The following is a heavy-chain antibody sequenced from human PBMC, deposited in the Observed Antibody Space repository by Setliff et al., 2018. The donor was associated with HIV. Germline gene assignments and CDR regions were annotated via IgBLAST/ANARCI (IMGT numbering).Heavy chain of an antibody. V-gene: IGHV4-59*01. CDR2: MYYSGNT. J-gene: IGHJ6*02. D-gene: IGHD1-7*01. CDR3: ARDQGLELRGDYYYYGMDV. CDR1: GVSISNYY. Sequence: SETLSLTCTVSGVSISNYYWSWIRQPPGKGLEWIGYMYYSGNTNYNPSLKSRTTMSLDTSRNQVSLKLSSVSAADTAVYYCARDQGLELRGDYYYYGMDVWGQGTTVTVSS.